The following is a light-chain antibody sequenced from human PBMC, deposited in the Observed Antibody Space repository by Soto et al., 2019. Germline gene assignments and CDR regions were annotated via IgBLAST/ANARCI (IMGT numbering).Light chain of an antibody. J-gene: IGKJ1*01. Sequence: EMVLTQSPGTLSLSPGERATLSCRASQSVTSTYLAWYQQKPGQAPRLLIYGASNRATGIPDRFSGGGSGTDFTLTISRLEPEDFAVYYCQGYGSSRAFGLGTKVEIK. CDR3: QGYGSSRA. V-gene: IGKV3-20*01. CDR1: QSVTSTY. CDR2: GAS.